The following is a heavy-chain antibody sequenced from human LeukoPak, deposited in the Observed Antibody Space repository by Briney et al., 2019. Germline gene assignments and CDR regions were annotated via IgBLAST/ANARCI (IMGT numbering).Heavy chain of an antibody. V-gene: IGHV3-66*01. J-gene: IGHJ4*02. CDR1: GFTVSSNY. Sequence: GSLRLSCAASGFTVSSNYMSWVRQAPGKGLEWVSVIYSGGSTYYADSVKGRFTISRDNSKNTLYLQMNSLRAEDTAVYYCARDHYGVNSDYWGQGTLVTVSS. CDR2: IYSGGST. D-gene: IGHD4-23*01. CDR3: ARDHYGVNSDY.